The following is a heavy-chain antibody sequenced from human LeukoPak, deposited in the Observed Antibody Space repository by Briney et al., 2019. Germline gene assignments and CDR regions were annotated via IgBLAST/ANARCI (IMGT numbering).Heavy chain of an antibody. V-gene: IGHV1-3*01. J-gene: IGHJ4*02. CDR3: ARGGSLAVAPHLYYFDY. Sequence: GALVTVSCKASGYTFTTYAMHWVRQAPGQRLEWMGWINAGNGNTKYSQKFQARVTITRDTSASTAYMELRSLRSEDTAVYYCARGGSLAVAPHLYYFDYWGQGTLVTVSS. CDR1: GYTFTTYA. D-gene: IGHD6-19*01. CDR2: INAGNGNT.